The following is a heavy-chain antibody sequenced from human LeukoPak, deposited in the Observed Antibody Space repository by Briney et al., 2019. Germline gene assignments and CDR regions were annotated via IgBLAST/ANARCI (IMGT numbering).Heavy chain of an antibody. J-gene: IGHJ4*02. Sequence: SETLSLTCTVSGGSINSYFWCWIRQPAGKGLEWIGRIDSSGNTNYNPSLKSRVTMSVDTSNNHFSLKLSSVTAADTAVYYCARDRNWLQGGGTDYWGQGTLATVSS. CDR3: ARDRNWLQGGGTDY. D-gene: IGHD5-24*01. CDR2: IDSSGNT. V-gene: IGHV4-4*07. CDR1: GGSINSYF.